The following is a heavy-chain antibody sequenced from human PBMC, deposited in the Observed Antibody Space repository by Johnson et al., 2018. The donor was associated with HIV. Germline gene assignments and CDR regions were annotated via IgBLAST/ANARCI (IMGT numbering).Heavy chain of an antibody. Sequence: VQLVESGGGVVQPGRSLRLSCAASGFTFSSYWMHWVRQAPGKGLEWVGRIKSKTDGGTTDYAAPVKGRFTISRDDSKNTLYLQMNSLKTEDTAVYYCTTFYCVGDCYAFDIWGQGTMVTVSS. CDR2: IKSKTDGGTT. V-gene: IGHV3-15*01. D-gene: IGHD2-21*01. CDR1: GFTFSSYW. J-gene: IGHJ3*02. CDR3: TTFYCVGDCYAFDI.